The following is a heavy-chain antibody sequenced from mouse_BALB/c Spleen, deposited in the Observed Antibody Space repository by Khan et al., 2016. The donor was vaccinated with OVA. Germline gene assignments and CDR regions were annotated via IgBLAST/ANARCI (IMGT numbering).Heavy chain of an antibody. CDR2: INPSNGGT. CDR3: ARSGYGAFAY. Sequence: QVQLQQSGAELVKPGASVRLSCKASGYTFTSYYLYWVKQRPGHGLEWIGDINPSNGGTNFNENFKTKATLTVDKSSSTAYMQLSNLTSEDSAVYYCARSGYGAFAYWGQGGLVTVSA. CDR1: GYTFTSYY. J-gene: IGHJ3*01. D-gene: IGHD1-1*02. V-gene: IGHV1S81*02.